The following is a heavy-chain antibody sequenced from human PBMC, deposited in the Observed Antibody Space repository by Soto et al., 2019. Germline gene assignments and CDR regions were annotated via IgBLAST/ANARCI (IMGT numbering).Heavy chain of an antibody. CDR2: IIPIFGTA. J-gene: IGHJ4*02. Sequence: SVKVSCKASGGTFSSYAISWVRQAPGQGLEWMGGIIPIFGTANYAQKFQGRVTITADESTSTAYMELSSLRSEDTAVYYCAGRGDGYNYYPFDYWGQGTLVTVSS. V-gene: IGHV1-69*13. CDR3: AGRGDGYNYYPFDY. CDR1: GGTFSSYA. D-gene: IGHD5-12*01.